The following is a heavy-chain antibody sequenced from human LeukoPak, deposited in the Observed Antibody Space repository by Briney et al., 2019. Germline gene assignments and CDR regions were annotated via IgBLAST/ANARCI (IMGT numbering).Heavy chain of an antibody. V-gene: IGHV3-9*01. D-gene: IGHD3-22*01. CDR1: GFTFDDYA. Sequence: GGSLRLSCAASGFTFDDYAMHWVRQAPGKGLEWVSGISWNSDSIGYADAVKGRFTISRDSAKNSLYLQMNSLRAEDTALYYCAKDRYYYDSSGHTIFDYWGQGTLVTVSS. CDR3: AKDRYYYDSSGHTIFDY. CDR2: ISWNSDSI. J-gene: IGHJ4*02.